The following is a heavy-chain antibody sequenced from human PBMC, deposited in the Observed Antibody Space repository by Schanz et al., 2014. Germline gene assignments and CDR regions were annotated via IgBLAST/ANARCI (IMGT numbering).Heavy chain of an antibody. CDR2: IIPILDVG. CDR3: ARGYGDSPTDF. CDR1: GGTFSSFG. Sequence: QVQLEQSGAEVKKPGSSVKVSCKASGGTFSSFGINWVRQAPGQGLEWMGRIIPILDVGNYAQQFQGRVTFTADKSTSTAYMELSSLRSEDTAVYYCARGYGDSPTDFWGQGTLVTVSS. V-gene: IGHV1-69*09. D-gene: IGHD4-17*01. J-gene: IGHJ4*02.